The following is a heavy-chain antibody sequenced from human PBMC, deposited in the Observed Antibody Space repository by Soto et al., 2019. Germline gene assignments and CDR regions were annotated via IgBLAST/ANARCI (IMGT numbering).Heavy chain of an antibody. Sequence: QVQLVESGGGVVQPGRSLRLSCAASGFTFSSYAMHWVRQAPGKGLEWVAVISYDGSNKYYADSVKGRFTISRDNSKNPLYLQMNSLRAEDTAVYYCARGYAAVAGSNYWGQGTLVTVSS. J-gene: IGHJ4*02. CDR1: GFTFSSYA. CDR3: ARGYAAVAGSNY. D-gene: IGHD6-19*01. V-gene: IGHV3-30-3*01. CDR2: ISYDGSNK.